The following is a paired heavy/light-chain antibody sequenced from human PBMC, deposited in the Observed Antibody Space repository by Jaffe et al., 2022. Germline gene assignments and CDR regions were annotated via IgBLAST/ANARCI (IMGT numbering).Heavy chain of an antibody. Sequence: EVQLLESGGGLVQPGGSLRLSCAASGFTFSSYAMSWVRQAPGKGLEWVSAISGSGGSTYYADSVKGRFTISRDNSKNTLYLQMNSLRAEDTAVYYCAKPGQSGSYYKEGVGAFDIWGQGTMVTVSS. CDR1: GFTFSSYA. D-gene: IGHD3-10*01. V-gene: IGHV3-23*01. CDR2: ISGSGGST. CDR3: AKPGQSGSYYKEGVGAFDI. J-gene: IGHJ3*02.
Light chain of an antibody. CDR1: QSVLYSSNNKNY. V-gene: IGKV4-1*01. J-gene: IGKJ3*01. CDR3: QQYYSTPPT. CDR2: WAS. Sequence: DIVMTQSPDSLAVSLGERATINCKSSQSVLYSSNNKNYLAWYQQKPGQPPKLLIYWASTRESGVPDRFSGSGSGTDFTLTISSLQAEDVAVYYCQQYYSTPPTFGPGTKVDIK.